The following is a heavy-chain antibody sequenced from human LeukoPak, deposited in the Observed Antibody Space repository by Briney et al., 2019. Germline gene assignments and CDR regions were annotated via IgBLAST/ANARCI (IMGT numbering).Heavy chain of an antibody. CDR1: GSIFTSYW. J-gene: IGHJ2*01. CDR2: IYPGDSDT. CDR3: ARRTLTYGDWYFDL. V-gene: IGHV5-51*01. Sequence: GASLQISCKGSGSIFTSYWIGWVRPLPGKGLEWMGIIYPGDSDTKYSPSFQGQITISAYKSISTAYLQWSSLKASDTAMYYCARRTLTYGDWYFDLWGRGTLVTVSS. D-gene: IGHD3-16*01.